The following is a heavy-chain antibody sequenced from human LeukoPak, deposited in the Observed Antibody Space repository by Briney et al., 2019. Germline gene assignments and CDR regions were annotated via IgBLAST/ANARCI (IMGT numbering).Heavy chain of an antibody. CDR2: IIDESRQ. D-gene: IGHD3-9*01. V-gene: IGHV3-30*12. J-gene: IGHJ3*02. Sequence: SLRLSCAASGFTFSSFGMHWVRQAPGKGLEWVALIIDESRQFYTPSVKGRFTISRDNSKNTLYLEMNSLRVEDTAVYYCVRDDATDDNGFDIWGQGTMVTVSS. CDR1: GFTFSSFG. CDR3: VRDDATDDNGFDI.